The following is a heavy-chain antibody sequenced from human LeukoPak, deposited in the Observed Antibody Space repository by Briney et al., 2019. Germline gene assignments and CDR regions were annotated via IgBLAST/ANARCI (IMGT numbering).Heavy chain of an antibody. CDR2: MNPNSGNT. CDR1: GYTFTSYD. V-gene: IGHV1-8*01. CDR3: ATDYYDSRGFDY. D-gene: IGHD3-22*01. Sequence: ASVKVSCKASGYTFTSYDINWVRQATGQGLEWMGWMNPNSGNTGYAQKFQGRVTMTRNTSISTAYMELSSLRSEGTAVYYCATDYYDSRGFDYWGQGTLVTVSS. J-gene: IGHJ4*02.